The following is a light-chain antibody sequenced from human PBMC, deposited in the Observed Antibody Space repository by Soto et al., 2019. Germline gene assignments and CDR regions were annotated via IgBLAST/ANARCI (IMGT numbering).Light chain of an antibody. CDR1: QGISTY. CDR2: AAS. Sequence: DIQMTQSPSSLSASVGDRVTITCRASQGISTYLVWYQQKPGTVPKLLIFAASTLQSGVPSRFSGSGSVTDFTLTISSLQPEDVAIYYCQNYNGAPWTFGQGTKVEIK. CDR3: QNYNGAPWT. J-gene: IGKJ1*01. V-gene: IGKV1-27*01.